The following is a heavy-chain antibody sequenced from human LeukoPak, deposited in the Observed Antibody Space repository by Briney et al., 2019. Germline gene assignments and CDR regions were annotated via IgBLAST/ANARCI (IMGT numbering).Heavy chain of an antibody. D-gene: IGHD3-3*01. CDR2: ISYDGSNK. V-gene: IGHV3-30*18. CDR1: GFTFSSYG. J-gene: IGHJ3*02. CDR3: AKDLPTYCDFWSGYYIWDDAFDI. Sequence: GGSLRLSCAASGFTFSSYGMHWVRQAPGKGLEWVAVISYDGSNKYYADSVKGRFTISRDNSKNTLYLQMNSLRAEDTAVYYCAKDLPTYCDFWSGYYIWDDAFDIWGQGTMVTVSS.